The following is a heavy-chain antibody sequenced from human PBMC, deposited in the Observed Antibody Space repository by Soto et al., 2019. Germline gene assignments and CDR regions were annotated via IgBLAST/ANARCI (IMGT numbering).Heavy chain of an antibody. D-gene: IGHD1-26*01. J-gene: IGHJ3*02. V-gene: IGHV1-8*01. Sequence: GASVKVSCKASGYTFTSYDINWVRQATGQGLEWMGWMNPNSGNTGYAQKFQGRVTMTRNTSISTAYMELSSVTAADTAVYYCARHSSGGYNGHDAFDIWGQGTMVTV. CDR2: MNPNSGNT. CDR3: ARHSSGGYNGHDAFDI. CDR1: GYTFTSYD.